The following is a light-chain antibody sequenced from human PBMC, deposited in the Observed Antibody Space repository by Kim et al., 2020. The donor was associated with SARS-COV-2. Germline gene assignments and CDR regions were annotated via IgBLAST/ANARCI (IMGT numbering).Light chain of an antibody. CDR2: AAS. CDR3: QQYHYWPPWT. J-gene: IGKJ1*01. CDR1: QSVNTN. Sequence: SPGERATPACRASQSVNTNLAWYQQKPGQPPRLLIYAASTRASGIPARFSGSGSGTEFTLTISSLQSEDFTVYYCQQYHYWPPWTFGQGTKLEI. V-gene: IGKV3-15*01.